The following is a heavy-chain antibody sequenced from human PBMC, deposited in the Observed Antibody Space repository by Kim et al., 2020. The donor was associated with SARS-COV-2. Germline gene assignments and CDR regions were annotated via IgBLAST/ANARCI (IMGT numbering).Heavy chain of an antibody. J-gene: IGHJ6*02. CDR3: ARVPDHYYYAMDV. V-gene: IGHV3-53*01. Sequence: ADSVNARFTISRDNSKNTLNLQMNSLRAEDTAVYDCARVPDHYYYAMDVWGQGTTVTVSS.